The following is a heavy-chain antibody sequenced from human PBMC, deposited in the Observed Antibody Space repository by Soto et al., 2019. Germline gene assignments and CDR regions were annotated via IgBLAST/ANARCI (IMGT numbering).Heavy chain of an antibody. J-gene: IGHJ6*02. V-gene: IGHV3-53*02. Sequence: EVQLVETGGDLIQPGGSLRLSCAASGFTVSSDSMTWVRQAPGKGLEWISIIYSDNNPDYSDSVKGRFSISTQTSKNILYLQMTSLRAADTAEYYCARHYSAMGVWGQGTTVTVSS. CDR3: ARHYSAMGV. CDR2: IYSDNNP. CDR1: GFTVSSDS.